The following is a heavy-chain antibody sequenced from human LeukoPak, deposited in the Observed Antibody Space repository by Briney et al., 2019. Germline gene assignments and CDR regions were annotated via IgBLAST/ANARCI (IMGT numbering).Heavy chain of an antibody. J-gene: IGHJ4*02. D-gene: IGHD1-1*01. CDR2: IYPGDSDT. CDR3: ARHRKVGNWNYFDH. Sequence: GESLKISCKGSGYSISSYWIGWVRQMPGKGLEWMGIIYPGDSDTKYSPSFQGQVTISADKSISTAYLQWSSLKASDTAMYYCARHRKVGNWNYFDHWAQGTLVTVSS. CDR1: GYSISSYW. V-gene: IGHV5-51*01.